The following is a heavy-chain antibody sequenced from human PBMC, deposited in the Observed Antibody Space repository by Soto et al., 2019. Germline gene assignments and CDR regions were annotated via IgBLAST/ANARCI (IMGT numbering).Heavy chain of an antibody. CDR2: IIPIFGTA. J-gene: IGHJ3*02. D-gene: IGHD2-2*01. Sequence: QVQLVQSGAEVKKPGSSVKVSCKDSGGTFSSYAISWVRQAPGQGLEWMGGIIPIFGTANYAQKFQGRGTITADESTSTAYMELSSLRSEDTAVYYCARDNIPWGISTTSNDAFDIWGQGTMVTVSS. V-gene: IGHV1-69*12. CDR1: GGTFSSYA. CDR3: ARDNIPWGISTTSNDAFDI.